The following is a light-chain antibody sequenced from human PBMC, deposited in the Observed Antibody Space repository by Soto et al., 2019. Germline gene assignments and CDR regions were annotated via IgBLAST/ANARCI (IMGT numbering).Light chain of an antibody. CDR2: DDS. CDR3: QVWDSSSDNYV. J-gene: IGLJ1*01. V-gene: IGLV3-21*02. CDR1: NIGSKS. Sequence: YYLTHPPSFSVSRGHTSRITCGGNNIGSKSVHWYQQKPGQAPVLVVYDDSDRPSGIPERFSGSNAGNTATLTISRVEAADEADYYCQVWDSSSDNYVLGNGTKVTVL.